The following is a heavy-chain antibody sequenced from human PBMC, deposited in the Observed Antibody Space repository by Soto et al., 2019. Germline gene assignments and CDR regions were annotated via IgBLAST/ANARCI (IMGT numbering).Heavy chain of an antibody. V-gene: IGHV1-69*12. CDR1: GGTFGNTA. CDR2: IVPMFGTA. J-gene: IGHJ5*02. CDR3: ARDGDPGYTFWSGPLGGGRFDP. Sequence: QVQLVQSGAEVKKPGSSVNVSCKTSGGTFGNTAVTWVRQAPGQGLEWMGGIVPMFGTANYAKKFQGRVTSTADESTNTASMAVRSLSPDDTAVYYCARDGDPGYTFWSGPLGGGRFDPWGQGTLVTVSS. D-gene: IGHD3-3*01.